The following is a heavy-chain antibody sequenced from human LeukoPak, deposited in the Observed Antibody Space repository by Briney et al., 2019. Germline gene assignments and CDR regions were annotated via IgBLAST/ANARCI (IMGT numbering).Heavy chain of an antibody. J-gene: IGHJ4*02. Sequence: GGSLRLSCAASGFTFSSYAMKWVRQARGKGVEWVSAISGSGGSTYYADSVKGRFTISRDNSKNTLYLQMNSLRAKDTAVYYCAKFGDYTFDYWGQGTLVTVSS. CDR2: ISGSGGST. V-gene: IGHV3-23*01. CDR3: AKFGDYTFDY. D-gene: IGHD4-17*01. CDR1: GFTFSSYA.